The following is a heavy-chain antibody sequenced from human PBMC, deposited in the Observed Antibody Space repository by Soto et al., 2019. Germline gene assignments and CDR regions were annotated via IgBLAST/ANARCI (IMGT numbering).Heavy chain of an antibody. J-gene: IGHJ4*02. Sequence: QVQLAESGGGLVEPGGYLRISCAASGFTCSDYDMSWIRQSPGKGLEWVSFVSSSGTTMYFADSVKGRFTISRDNAKNSLYLQMNSLRAEDTAVYYCARMGPRAARPSYWGQGTLVTVSS. CDR1: GFTCSDYD. CDR3: ARMGPRAARPSY. CDR2: VSSSGTTM. D-gene: IGHD6-6*01. V-gene: IGHV3-11*01.